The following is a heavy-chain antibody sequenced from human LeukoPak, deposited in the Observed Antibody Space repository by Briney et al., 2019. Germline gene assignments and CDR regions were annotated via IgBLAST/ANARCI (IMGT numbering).Heavy chain of an antibody. J-gene: IGHJ4*02. CDR1: GFTFSSYS. CDR3: AKARDTTTRD. Sequence: PGGSLRLSCAASGFTFSSYSMNWVRQAPGKGLEWVSSISSSSSYIYYADSVKGRFTISRDNAKNSLYLQMNSLRAEDTAVYFCAKARDTTTRDWGQGTLVTVSS. CDR2: ISSSSSYI. D-gene: IGHD1-1*01. V-gene: IGHV3-21*04.